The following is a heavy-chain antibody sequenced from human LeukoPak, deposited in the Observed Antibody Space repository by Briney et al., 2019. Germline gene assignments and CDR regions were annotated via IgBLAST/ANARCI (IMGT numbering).Heavy chain of an antibody. Sequence: PSETLSLTCAVYGGSFSGYYWSWIRQPPGKGLEWIGEMNHSGSTNYNPSLKSRVTISVDTSKNQFSLKLSSVTAADTAVYYCARRSSGWYRTLDYWGQGTLVTVSS. CDR1: GGSFSGYY. J-gene: IGHJ4*02. CDR2: MNHSGST. D-gene: IGHD6-19*01. CDR3: ARRSSGWYRTLDY. V-gene: IGHV4-34*01.